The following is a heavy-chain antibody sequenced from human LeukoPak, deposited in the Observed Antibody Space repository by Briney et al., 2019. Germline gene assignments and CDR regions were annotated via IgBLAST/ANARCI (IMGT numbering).Heavy chain of an antibody. Sequence: PSETLSLTCAVYGGSFSGYYWSWIRQPPGKGLEWIGEINHSGSTNYNPSLKSRVTISVDTSKNQFSLKLSSVTAADTAVYYCARDFGVVIDYWGQGTLVTVSS. D-gene: IGHD3-3*01. CDR1: GGSFSGYY. V-gene: IGHV4-34*01. CDR3: ARDFGVVIDY. J-gene: IGHJ4*02. CDR2: INHSGST.